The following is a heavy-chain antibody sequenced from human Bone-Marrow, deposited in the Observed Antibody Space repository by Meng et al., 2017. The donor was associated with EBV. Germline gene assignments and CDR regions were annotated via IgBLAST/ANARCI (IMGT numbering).Heavy chain of an antibody. CDR2: INPGNGNT. Sequence: VQLVQSGVEVKKPGVSVKVSCKPSGYTFTSYAMHWVRQAPGQRLEWMGWINPGNGNTKYSQKFQGRVTITRDTSASTAYMELSSLRSEDTAVYYCARLDYFDYWGQGTLVTVSS. V-gene: IGHV1-3*01. CDR1: GYTFTSYA. CDR3: ARLDYFDY. J-gene: IGHJ4*02.